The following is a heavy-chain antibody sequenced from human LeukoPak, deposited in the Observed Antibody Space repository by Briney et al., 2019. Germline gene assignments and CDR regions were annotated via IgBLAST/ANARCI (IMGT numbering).Heavy chain of an antibody. J-gene: IGHJ3*02. Sequence: GGSLRLSCAASGFTFSSYGIHWVRQAPGKGLEWVAFIRYDGSNKYYADSVKGRFTISRDNSKNTLYLQMNSLRAEDTAVYYCAKLKGQSGNYGDSLHRSRFPFDIWGQGTMLTVSS. V-gene: IGHV3-30*02. D-gene: IGHD1-26*01. CDR3: AKLKGQSGNYGDSLHRSRFPFDI. CDR2: IRYDGSNK. CDR1: GFTFSSYG.